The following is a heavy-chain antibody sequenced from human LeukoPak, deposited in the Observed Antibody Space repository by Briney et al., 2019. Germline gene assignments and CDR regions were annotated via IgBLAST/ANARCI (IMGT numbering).Heavy chain of an antibody. CDR3: ARPRYDILTGLADGFDP. CDR2: IYYSGST. Sequence: SETLSLTCTVSGGSISSSSYYWGWIRQPPGKGLEWIGSIYYSGSTYYNPSLKSRVTISVDTSKNQFSLKLSSVTAADTAVYYCARPRYDILTGLADGFDPWGQGTLVTVSS. V-gene: IGHV4-39*01. CDR1: GGSISSSSYY. J-gene: IGHJ5*02. D-gene: IGHD3-9*01.